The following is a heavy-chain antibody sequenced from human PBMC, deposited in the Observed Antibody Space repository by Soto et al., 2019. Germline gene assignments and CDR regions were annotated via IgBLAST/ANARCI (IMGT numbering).Heavy chain of an antibody. D-gene: IGHD2-2*01. V-gene: IGHV4-61*01. Sequence: SETLSLTCTVSGGSVSSGSYYWSWIRQPPGKGLEWIGYIYYSGSTNYNPSLKSRVTISVDTSKNQFSLKLSSVTAADTAVYYCARALPAAILGSYGMDVWGQGTTVTVSS. CDR3: ARALPAAILGSYGMDV. CDR1: GGSVSSGSYY. CDR2: IYYSGST. J-gene: IGHJ6*02.